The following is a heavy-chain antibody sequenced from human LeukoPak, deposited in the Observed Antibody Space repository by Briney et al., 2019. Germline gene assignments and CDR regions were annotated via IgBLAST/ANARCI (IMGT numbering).Heavy chain of an antibody. V-gene: IGHV4-59*08. CDR2: VYSSGSA. D-gene: IGHD2-8*02. Sequence: SETLSLTCTVSGGSISSYYWSWIRQPPGKGLEWIGHVYSSGSAHASPSLKSRVTISLDTSKNQFSLKLSSVTAADTAVYYCAGHHPRNTVDFWGQGTLVTVSS. CDR1: GGSISSYY. J-gene: IGHJ4*02. CDR3: AGHHPRNTVDF.